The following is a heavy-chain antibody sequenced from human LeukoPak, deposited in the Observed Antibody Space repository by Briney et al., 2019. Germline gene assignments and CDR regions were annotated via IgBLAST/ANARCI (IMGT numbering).Heavy chain of an antibody. CDR2: VYDSGAT. CDR3: ARGGTVDAFDI. J-gene: IGHJ3*02. CDR1: GGSISTYY. Sequence: SETLSLTCSVSGGSISTYYWSWVRQPPGKGLEWIGYVYDSGATNYNPSLKSRLTISVDTSKNQFSLKLSSVTAADTAVYYCARGGTVDAFDIWGQGTMVTVSS. D-gene: IGHD3-16*01. V-gene: IGHV4-59*01.